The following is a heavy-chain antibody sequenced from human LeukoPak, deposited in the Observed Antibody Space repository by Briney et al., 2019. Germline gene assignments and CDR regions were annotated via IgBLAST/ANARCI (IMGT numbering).Heavy chain of an antibody. CDR1: GFTFSDYY. Sequence: KSGGSLRLSCAASGFTFSDYYMSWIRQAPGKGLEWISYVSSSGDTIFYADSVKGRFTISRDNAKNSLYLQMNSLRAEDTAVYYCARESPDYGDSSYYYYYYMDVWGKGTTVTISS. CDR2: VSSSGDTI. V-gene: IGHV3-11*04. CDR3: ARESPDYGDSSYYYYYYMDV. D-gene: IGHD4-17*01. J-gene: IGHJ6*03.